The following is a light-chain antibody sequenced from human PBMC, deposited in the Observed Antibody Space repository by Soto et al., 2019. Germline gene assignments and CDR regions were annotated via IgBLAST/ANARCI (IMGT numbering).Light chain of an antibody. J-gene: IGKJ1*01. CDR1: RSISDW. Sequence: DIQMTQTPATLSSFVGDTVTITCRASRSISDWVAWYQQKPGKAPKLLIFDDSSLKSGVPSRFSGGGSGTEFTLSISSLQPDDVATYYCLQYDNHSWTFGQGTKVDIK. CDR2: DDS. V-gene: IGKV1-5*01. CDR3: LQYDNHSWT.